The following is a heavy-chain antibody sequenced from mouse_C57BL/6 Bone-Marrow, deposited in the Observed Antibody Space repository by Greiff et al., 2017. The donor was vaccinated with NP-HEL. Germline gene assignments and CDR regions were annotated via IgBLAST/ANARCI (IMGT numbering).Heavy chain of an antibody. D-gene: IGHD1-1*01. V-gene: IGHV15-2*01. Sequence: QVQLQQSGSELRSPGSSVKLSCKDFDSEVFPIAYMSWVRQKPGHGFEWIGGILPSIGRTIYGEKFEDKATLDADTLSNTAYLELNSLTSEDSAIYYCARRRYYGSYWYFDVWGTGTTVTVSS. CDR1: DSEVFPIAY. CDR3: ARRRYYGSYWYFDV. CDR2: ILPSIGRT. J-gene: IGHJ1*03.